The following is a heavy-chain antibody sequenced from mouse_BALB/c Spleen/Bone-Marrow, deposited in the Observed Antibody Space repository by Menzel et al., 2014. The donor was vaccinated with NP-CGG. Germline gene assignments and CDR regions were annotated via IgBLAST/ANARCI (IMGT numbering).Heavy chain of an antibody. Sequence: VQLQQPGTDLVKPGASVKLSCTASGFNIKDTYMHWVKQRPEQGLDWIGRIDPASGNIQYDPKFQGRAAITADTSSNTAYPQLSSLTSEDTAVYYCASLTGTFDYWGQGTPLTVSS. CDR1: GFNIKDTY. CDR3: ASLTGTFDY. V-gene: IGHV14-3*02. CDR2: IDPASGNI. J-gene: IGHJ2*01. D-gene: IGHD4-1*01.